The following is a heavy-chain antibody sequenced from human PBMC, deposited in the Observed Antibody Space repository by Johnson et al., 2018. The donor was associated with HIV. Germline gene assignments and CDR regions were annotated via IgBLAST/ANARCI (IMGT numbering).Heavy chain of an antibody. Sequence: VQLVESGGGLVQPGGSLRLSCAVSGFTVSSNYMNWVRQAPGKGLEWVSVIYSGGSTYYADSVKGRFTISRDNSKNTLYLQMNSLRAEDTAVYYCARSPGEADAFDIWGQGTMVTVSS. CDR3: ARSPGEADAFDI. D-gene: IGHD3-10*01. J-gene: IGHJ3*02. CDR1: GFTVSSNY. CDR2: IYSGGST. V-gene: IGHV3-66*02.